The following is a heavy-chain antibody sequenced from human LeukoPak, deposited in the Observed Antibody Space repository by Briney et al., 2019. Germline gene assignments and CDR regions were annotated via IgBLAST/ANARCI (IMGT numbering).Heavy chain of an antibody. CDR1: GFTFSSYA. J-gene: IGHJ6*04. CDR2: ISGSGGST. CDR3: AELGITMIGGV. Sequence: QTGGSLRLSCAASGFTFSSYAMSWVRQAPGKGLEWVSVISGSGGSTYYADSVKGRFTMSRDIAKSSLYLQMNSLRAEDTAVYYCAELGITMIGGVWGKGTTVTISS. V-gene: IGHV3-23*01. D-gene: IGHD3-10*02.